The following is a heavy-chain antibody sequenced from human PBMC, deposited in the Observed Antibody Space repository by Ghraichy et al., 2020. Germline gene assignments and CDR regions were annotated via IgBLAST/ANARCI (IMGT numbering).Heavy chain of an antibody. CDR3: ARDRYDSSGYFEGFDY. CDR1: GDSVSSNSAA. V-gene: IGHV6-1*01. CDR2: TYYRSKWYA. J-gene: IGHJ4*02. Sequence: SQTLSLTCAISGDSVSSNSAAWNWIRQSPSRGLEWLGRTYYRSKWYADYAPSVKSRITINPDKSKNQFSLQLNSVTPEEPALYYCARDRYDSSGYFEGFDYWGQGTLVTVSS. D-gene: IGHD3-22*01.